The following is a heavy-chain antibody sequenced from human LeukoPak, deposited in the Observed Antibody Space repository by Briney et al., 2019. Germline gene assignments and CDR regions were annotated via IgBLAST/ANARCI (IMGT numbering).Heavy chain of an antibody. CDR3: ACRSDDLGYCSGGSCYSGTETIDY. V-gene: IGHV1-3*01. CDR2: INAGNGNT. CDR1: GYTFTSYA. D-gene: IGHD2-15*01. J-gene: IGHJ4*02. Sequence: ASVKVSCKASGYTFTSYAMHWVRQAPGQRLEWMGWINAGNGNTKYSQKFQGRVTITRDTSASTAYMELSSLRSEDTAVYYCACRSDDLGYCSGGSCYSGTETIDYWGQGTLVTVSS.